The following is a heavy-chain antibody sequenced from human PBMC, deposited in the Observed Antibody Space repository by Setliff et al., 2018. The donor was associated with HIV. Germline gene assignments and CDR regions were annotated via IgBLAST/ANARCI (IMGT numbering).Heavy chain of an antibody. D-gene: IGHD2-15*01. Sequence: ASVKVSCKTSGYTFTNYYMHWMRQAPGQGLEWMGVVNTVGGGASYAQKFQGGLTVTRDTSTSTVYMELSSLRSEDTAAYYCAREGQVVVTAKGFDYWGLGTLV. CDR1: GYTFTNYY. CDR2: VNTVGGGA. V-gene: IGHV1-46*01. J-gene: IGHJ4*02. CDR3: AREGQVVVTAKGFDY.